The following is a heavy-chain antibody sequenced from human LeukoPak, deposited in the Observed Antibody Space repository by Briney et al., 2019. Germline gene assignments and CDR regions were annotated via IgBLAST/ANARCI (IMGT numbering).Heavy chain of an antibody. D-gene: IGHD7-27*01. CDR1: GGSFSGYY. CDR2: INHSGST. V-gene: IGHV4-34*01. CDR3: ARGELGEPEY. J-gene: IGHJ1*01. Sequence: SETLSLTCAVYGGSFSGYYWSWIRQPPGKGLEWIGEINHSGSTNYNPSLKSRVTISVDTSKNQFSLNLSSVTAADTAFYYCARGELGEPEYWGQGTLVTVSS.